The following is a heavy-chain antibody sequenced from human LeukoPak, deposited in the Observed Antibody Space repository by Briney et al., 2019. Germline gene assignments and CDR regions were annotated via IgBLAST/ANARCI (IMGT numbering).Heavy chain of an antibody. CDR2: ISGSGGST. D-gene: IGHD4-17*01. V-gene: IGHV3-23*01. CDR1: GFTLSSYA. CDR3: AKFYYGDRKNADY. Sequence: GSLRLPCAASGFTLSSYATSWVRQAPGKGLEWVSAISGSGGSTYYADSVKGRFTISRDNSKNTLYLQMNSLRAEDTAVYYCAKFYYGDRKNADYWGQGTLVTVSS. J-gene: IGHJ4*02.